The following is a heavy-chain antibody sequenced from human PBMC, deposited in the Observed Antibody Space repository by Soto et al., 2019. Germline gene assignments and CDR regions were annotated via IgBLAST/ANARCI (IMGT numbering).Heavy chain of an antibody. Sequence: GGSLRLSCAASGFTFSSYAMHWVRQAPGRGLEWLAVTSLDGSNKYYADSVKGRFTISRDNSKNTLYLQMNSLRAEDTAVYYCARGHYYDSSGYYLAYWGQGALVTVSS. V-gene: IGHV3-30-3*01. D-gene: IGHD3-22*01. CDR1: GFTFSSYA. CDR3: ARGHYYDSSGYYLAY. J-gene: IGHJ4*02. CDR2: TSLDGSNK.